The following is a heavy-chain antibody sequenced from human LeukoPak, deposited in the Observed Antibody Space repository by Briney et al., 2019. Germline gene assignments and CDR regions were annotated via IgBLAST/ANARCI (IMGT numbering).Heavy chain of an antibody. CDR1: GFTFSSYE. D-gene: IGHD3-22*01. Sequence: QPGGSLRLSCAASGFTFSSYEMNWVRQAPGKGLERVSYISSSGSTIYYADSVKGRLTISRDNSKNSLYLQMNSLRTEDTALYYCAKDSSSGSLDIWGQGTMVTVSS. CDR3: AKDSSSGSLDI. V-gene: IGHV3-48*03. J-gene: IGHJ3*02. CDR2: ISSSGSTI.